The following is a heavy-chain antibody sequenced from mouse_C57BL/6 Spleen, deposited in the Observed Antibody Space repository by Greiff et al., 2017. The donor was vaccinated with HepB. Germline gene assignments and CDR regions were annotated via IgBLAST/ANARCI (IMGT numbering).Heavy chain of an antibody. CDR2: INPSNGGT. D-gene: IGHD1-1*01. V-gene: IGHV1-53*01. Sequence: VQLQQPGTELVKPGASVKLSCKASGYTFTSYWMHWVKQRPGQGLEWIGNINPSNGGTNYNEKFKSKATLTVDKSSSTAYVQLSSLTSEDSAVYYCASIYYYGSGYFDVWGTGTTVTVSS. CDR3: ASIYYYGSGYFDV. J-gene: IGHJ1*03. CDR1: GYTFTSYW.